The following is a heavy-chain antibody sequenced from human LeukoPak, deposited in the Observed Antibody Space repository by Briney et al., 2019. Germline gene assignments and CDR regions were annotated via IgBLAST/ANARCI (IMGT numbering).Heavy chain of an antibody. CDR1: GFTFSSYA. D-gene: IGHD6-19*01. Sequence: GGSLRLSCAASGFTFSSYAMSWVCQAPGKGLEWVAFIRYDGSNKYYADSVKGRFTISRDNSKNTLYLQMNSLRAEDTAVYYCAKDSSGWYSYNWFDPWGQGTLVTVSS. V-gene: IGHV3-30*02. J-gene: IGHJ5*02. CDR3: AKDSSGWYSYNWFDP. CDR2: IRYDGSNK.